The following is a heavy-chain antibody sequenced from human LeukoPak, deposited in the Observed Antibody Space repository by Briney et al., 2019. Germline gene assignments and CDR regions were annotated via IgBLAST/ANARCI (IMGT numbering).Heavy chain of an antibody. CDR2: INRDGSST. CDR3: ARGGEYSYGLFDF. J-gene: IGHJ4*02. V-gene: IGHV3-74*01. Sequence: GGSLRLSCAASGFTFSSYWIHWVRQVPGKGLVWVSRINRDGSSTSYADSAKGRFTISRDSAKNTLYLQMNSLTAEDTAVYYCARGGEYSYGLFDFWGQGTLVTVSS. CDR1: GFTFSSYW. D-gene: IGHD5-18*01.